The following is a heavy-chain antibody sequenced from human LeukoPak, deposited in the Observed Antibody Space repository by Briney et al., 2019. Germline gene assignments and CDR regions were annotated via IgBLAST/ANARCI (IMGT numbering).Heavy chain of an antibody. Sequence: GGSPRLSCAASGFTFSSYWMHWVRQAPGKGLVWVSRINSDGSSTSYADSVKGRFTISRDNAKNTLYLQMNSLRAEDTAVYYCARGPGVTTLYYYYGMDVWGQGTTVTVSS. D-gene: IGHD4-17*01. CDR2: INSDGSST. J-gene: IGHJ6*02. CDR3: ARGPGVTTLYYYYGMDV. CDR1: GFTFSSYW. V-gene: IGHV3-74*01.